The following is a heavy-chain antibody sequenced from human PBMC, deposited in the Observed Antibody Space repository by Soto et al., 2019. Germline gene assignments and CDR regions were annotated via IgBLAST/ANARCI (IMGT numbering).Heavy chain of an antibody. J-gene: IGHJ4*02. Sequence: VGSLRLSCAASGFTFSSYAMTWVRQAPGKGLEWVSAISGSGGSTYSADSVKGRFTISRDNSKNTLYLQMNSLRAEDTAVYYCAKAVSSGWYYFDYWGQGALVTVSS. CDR3: AKAVSSGWYYFDY. V-gene: IGHV3-23*01. D-gene: IGHD6-19*01. CDR1: GFTFSSYA. CDR2: ISGSGGST.